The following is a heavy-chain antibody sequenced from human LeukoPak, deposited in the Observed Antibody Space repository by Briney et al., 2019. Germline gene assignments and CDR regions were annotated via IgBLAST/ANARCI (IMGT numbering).Heavy chain of an antibody. CDR1: GGSISSYY. V-gene: IGHV4-59*01. J-gene: IGHJ6*03. CDR3: ARGGENAGYDFWSGYYYYYMDV. CDR2: IYYRGYT. D-gene: IGHD3-3*01. Sequence: CETLSLTCAVSGGSISSYYWSWIRQPPGKGLEGRGDIYYRGYTNYNPSLKGRVTISVDTSKNQFSLKLSSVAAADTAVYYCARGGENAGYDFWSGYYYYYMDVWGKGTTVTVSS.